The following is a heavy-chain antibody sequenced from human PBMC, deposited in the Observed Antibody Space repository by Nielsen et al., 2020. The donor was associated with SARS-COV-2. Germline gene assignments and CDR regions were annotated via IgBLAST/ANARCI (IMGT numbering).Heavy chain of an antibody. V-gene: IGHV3-53*01. CDR1: GFTVSSNY. J-gene: IGHJ6*02. D-gene: IGHD3-10*01. Sequence: ESLKISCAASGFTVSSNYMSWVRQAPGKGLEWVSVIYSGGSTYYADSVKGRFTISRDNSKNTLYLQMNSLRAEDTAVYYCARDYYGSLYYYGMDVWGQGTTVTVSS. CDR2: IYSGGST. CDR3: ARDYYGSLYYYGMDV.